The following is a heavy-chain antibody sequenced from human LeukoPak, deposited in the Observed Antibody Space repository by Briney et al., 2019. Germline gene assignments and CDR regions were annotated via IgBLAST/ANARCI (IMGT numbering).Heavy chain of an antibody. J-gene: IGHJ3*01. D-gene: IGHD4-17*01. CDR3: ARHGYGDYVVAFDV. Sequence: PSETLSLTCTVSGGSISNTIYYWGWVRQPPGKGLKWIGTIYYTGSTYYNPSLKSRVTISVGTSQNQFSLKLSSVTASDTAVYYCARHGYGDYVVAFDVWGQGTMVTVSS. CDR1: GGSISNTIYY. V-gene: IGHV4-39*01. CDR2: IYYTGST.